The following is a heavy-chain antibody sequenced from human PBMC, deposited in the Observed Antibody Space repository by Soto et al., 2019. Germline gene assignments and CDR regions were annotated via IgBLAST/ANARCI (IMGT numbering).Heavy chain of an antibody. Sequence: GGSLRLSXAASGFTFSSYSMNWVRQAPGKGLEWVSYISSSSSTIYYADSVKGRFTISRDNAKNSLYLQMNSLRAEDTAFYYCVKDESINWYSGHFRHWGQGTLVTVSS. V-gene: IGHV3-48*01. CDR3: VKDESINWYSGHFRH. J-gene: IGHJ1*01. D-gene: IGHD6-13*01. CDR1: GFTFSSYS. CDR2: ISSSSSTI.